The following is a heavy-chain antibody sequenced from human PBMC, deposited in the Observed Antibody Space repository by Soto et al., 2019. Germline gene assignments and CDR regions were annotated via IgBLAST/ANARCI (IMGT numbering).Heavy chain of an antibody. CDR3: ARKDKSGYFNWFDP. D-gene: IGHD3-22*01. CDR2: IFPSDSDT. Sequence: PGESLKISCRTSGYKFTSYWISCFLQMPVKVLEWMGIIFPSDSDTRYSPSFQGQVTISADRSTSTVFLQWASLKASDTAVYFCARKDKSGYFNWFDPWGQGTLVTVSS. J-gene: IGHJ5*02. V-gene: IGHV5-51*01. CDR1: GYKFTSYW.